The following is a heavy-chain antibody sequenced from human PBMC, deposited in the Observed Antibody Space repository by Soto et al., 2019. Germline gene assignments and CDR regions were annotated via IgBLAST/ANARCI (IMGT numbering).Heavy chain of an antibody. Sequence: GGPLRLSCAASGVTFKESSMNLVRPAPGKGLEWVASISDTGASTWYAESVRGRLSISRDNSKNTLFLQMNSLRAEDTALYYCAKSYSSNWYDYFDYWGQGTLVTVSS. CDR1: GVTFKESS. J-gene: IGHJ4*02. D-gene: IGHD6-13*01. CDR3: AKSYSSNWYDYFDY. CDR2: ISDTGAST. V-gene: IGHV3-23*01.